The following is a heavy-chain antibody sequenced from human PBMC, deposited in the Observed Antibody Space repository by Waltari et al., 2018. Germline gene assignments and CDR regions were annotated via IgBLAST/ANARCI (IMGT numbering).Heavy chain of an antibody. Sequence: EVQLVESGGGLVQHGGSLRLSCGAYGFTFSRYWMSWVRQTPGKGLEWVANINYDGSQKYYADSVKGRFTISRDNAKNSLYLQMNSLRVEDTAVYYCAKSRGFEYWGQGTLITVSS. V-gene: IGHV3-7*01. CDR1: GFTFSRYW. CDR3: AKSRGFEY. J-gene: IGHJ4*02. D-gene: IGHD2-2*01. CDR2: INYDGSQK.